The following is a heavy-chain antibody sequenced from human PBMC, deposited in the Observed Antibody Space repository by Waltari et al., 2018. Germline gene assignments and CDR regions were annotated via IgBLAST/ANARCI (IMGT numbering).Heavy chain of an antibody. D-gene: IGHD1-7*01. CDR3: ARVDGDWNYDDY. V-gene: IGHV3-21*01. CDR1: GFTFSSYR. CDR2: ISSSSSYI. J-gene: IGHJ4*02. Sequence: EVQLVESGGGLVKPGGTLRLSCAASGFTFSSYRMNWFRQAPGKGLEWVSSISSSSSYIYYADSVKGRFTISRDNAKNSLYLKMNSLRAEDTAVYYCARVDGDWNYDDYWGQGTLVTVSS.